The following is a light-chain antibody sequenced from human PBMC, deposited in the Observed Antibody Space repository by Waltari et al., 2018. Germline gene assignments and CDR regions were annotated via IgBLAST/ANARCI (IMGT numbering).Light chain of an antibody. CDR2: EAS. CDR1: QRIGKY. V-gene: IGKV3-20*01. J-gene: IGKJ1*01. Sequence: EILLTQSPGTPSLSPGERATLAGRASQRIGKYLVWYQQKPGQAPRLLMYEASRRATGVPNRFSGSGPGKDLSLPLGGLGLEDFAGYYGQNNERLPAKFGQGTKVEL. CDR3: QNNERLPAK.